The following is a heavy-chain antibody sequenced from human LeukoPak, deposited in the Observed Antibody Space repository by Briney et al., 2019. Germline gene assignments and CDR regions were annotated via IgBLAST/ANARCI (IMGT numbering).Heavy chain of an antibody. V-gene: IGHV3-66*01. D-gene: IGHD3-22*01. CDR2: ISRGGSV. J-gene: IGHJ6*02. Sequence: PGGSLRLSCAASGFNVSLNYMTWVRQAPGRGLEWVSFISRGGSVYYADSVKGRFTISRDNSKNTLLLQMNSLRAEDTAVYFCARAHYYDYSYGMDVWGQGTAVTVSS. CDR3: ARAHYYDYSYGMDV. CDR1: GFNVSLNY.